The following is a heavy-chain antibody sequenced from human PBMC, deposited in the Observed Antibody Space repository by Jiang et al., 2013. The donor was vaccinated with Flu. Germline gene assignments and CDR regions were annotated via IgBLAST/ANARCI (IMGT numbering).Heavy chain of an antibody. CDR3: ARSYYDSSGPSIWFDP. Sequence: EVKKPGASVKVSCKASGYTFTGYYMHWVRQAPGQGLEWMGRINPNSGGTNYAQKFQGRVTMTRDTSISTAYMELSRLRSDDTAVYYCARSYYDSSGPSIWFDPWGQGTLVTVSS. CDR2: INPNSGGT. V-gene: IGHV1-2*06. J-gene: IGHJ5*02. D-gene: IGHD3-22*01. CDR1: GYTFTGYY.